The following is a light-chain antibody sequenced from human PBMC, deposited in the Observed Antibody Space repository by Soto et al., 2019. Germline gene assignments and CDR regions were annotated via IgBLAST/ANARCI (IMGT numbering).Light chain of an antibody. V-gene: IGKV3-15*01. Sequence: EIVMTQSPATLSVSPGERVTLSCRASQSVGSNLAWYQQKPGQAPRLLIYEASTRATGIPARFSGSGSATEFTLTIGSLQSEDFAVYYCQQYNNWPPIYTFGQGAKLEIK. J-gene: IGKJ2*01. CDR3: QQYNNWPPIYT. CDR2: EAS. CDR1: QSVGSN.